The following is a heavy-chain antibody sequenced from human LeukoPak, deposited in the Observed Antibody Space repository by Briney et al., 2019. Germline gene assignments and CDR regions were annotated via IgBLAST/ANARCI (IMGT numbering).Heavy chain of an antibody. Sequence: PSETLSLTCAVYGGSFGGYYWSWIRQPPGKGLERIGEINHSGSTNYNPSLKSRVTISVDTSKNQFSLKLSSVTAADTAVYYCARGRSITIFGVVTPRWFDPWGQGTLVTVSS. CDR3: ARGRSITIFGVVTPRWFDP. CDR2: INHSGST. D-gene: IGHD3-3*01. CDR1: GGSFGGYY. J-gene: IGHJ5*02. V-gene: IGHV4-34*01.